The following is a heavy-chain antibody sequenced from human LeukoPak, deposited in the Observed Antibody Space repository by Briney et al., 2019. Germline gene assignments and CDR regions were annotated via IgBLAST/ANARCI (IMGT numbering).Heavy chain of an antibody. CDR1: GYRFTSYW. V-gene: IGHV5-51*01. Sequence: GESLKISCKGSGYRFTSYWIGWVRQMPGKGLEWMGFIYPGDSDTRYSPSFQGQVTISADKSMSTAYLQWSSLKATDTAMYYCARRRGRYSGDAFDIWGQGTMVTVSS. D-gene: IGHD1-26*01. CDR2: IYPGDSDT. CDR3: ARRRGRYSGDAFDI. J-gene: IGHJ3*02.